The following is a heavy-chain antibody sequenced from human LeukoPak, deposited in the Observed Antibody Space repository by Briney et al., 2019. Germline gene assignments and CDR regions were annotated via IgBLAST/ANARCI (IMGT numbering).Heavy chain of an antibody. CDR2: ISSSGSTI. V-gene: IGHV3-48*03. Sequence: PGGSLRLSCAASGFTFGNYEMNWVRQAPGKGLEWVSYISSSGSTIYYADSVKGRFTISRDNAKNSLYLQMNSLRAEDTALYYCARVSSSSWYPHGAFDIWGQGTMVTVSS. J-gene: IGHJ3*02. CDR3: ARVSSSSWYPHGAFDI. CDR1: GFTFGNYE. D-gene: IGHD6-13*01.